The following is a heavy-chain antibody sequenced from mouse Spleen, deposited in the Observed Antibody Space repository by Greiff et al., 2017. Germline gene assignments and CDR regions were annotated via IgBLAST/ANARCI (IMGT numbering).Heavy chain of an antibody. D-gene: IGHD2-4*01. J-gene: IGHJ3*01. Sequence: VQLQQSGAELVRPGASVTLSCKASGYTFTDYEMHWVKQTPVHGLEWIGAIDPETGGTAYNQKFKGKAILTADKSSSTAYMELRSLTSEDSAVYYCTRWGFYYDYVSWFAYWGQGTLVTVSA. CDR2: IDPETGGT. V-gene: IGHV1-15*01. CDR3: TRWGFYYDYVSWFAY. CDR1: GYTFTDYE.